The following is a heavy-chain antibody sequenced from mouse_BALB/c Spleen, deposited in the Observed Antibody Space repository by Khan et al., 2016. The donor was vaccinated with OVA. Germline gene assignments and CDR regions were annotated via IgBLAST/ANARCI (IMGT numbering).Heavy chain of an antibody. D-gene: IGHD1-1*01. CDR2: VSTGGGYT. CDR1: GFTFSTYG. V-gene: IGHV5-6*01. J-gene: IGHJ3*01. Sequence: EVELVESGGDLVKPGGSLKLSCAASGFTFSTYGMSWVRQTPDKRLAWVATVSTGGGYTYYPDSVKGRFTISRDNAKNTLYLQMSGLKSEDTAMFYGTRLAYYYDSEVFAYWGQGTLVTVSA. CDR3: TRLAYYYDSEVFAY.